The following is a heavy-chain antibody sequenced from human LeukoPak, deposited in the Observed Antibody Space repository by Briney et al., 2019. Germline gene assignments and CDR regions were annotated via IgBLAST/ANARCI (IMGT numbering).Heavy chain of an antibody. CDR3: AKDGDGSNTWFGFRGSFDY. J-gene: IGHJ4*02. CDR1: GFTFRSSA. CDR2: ISATGGTT. V-gene: IGHV3-23*01. D-gene: IGHD3-10*01. Sequence: PVGSLRVLCAGSGFTFRSSAMHSGRRAPGEGAEWVSGISATGGTTYYADSVKGRFTVSRDNSNNTLYLQMSGLRADDTAIYYCAKDGDGSNTWFGFRGSFDYWGQGALVTVSS.